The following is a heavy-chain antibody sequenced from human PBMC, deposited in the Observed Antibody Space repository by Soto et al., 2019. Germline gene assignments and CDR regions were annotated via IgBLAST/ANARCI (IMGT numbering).Heavy chain of an antibody. CDR2: IYYSGST. CDR1: GGSISSYY. CDR3: ARQPNYYAYFDY. D-gene: IGHD3-10*01. J-gene: IGHJ4*02. Sequence: SETLSLTCTVSGGSISSYYWSWIRQPPGKGLEWIGYIYYSGSTNYNPSLKSRVTISVDTSKNQFSLKLSSVTAADTAVYYCARQPNYYAYFDYWGQGTLVTVSS. V-gene: IGHV4-59*08.